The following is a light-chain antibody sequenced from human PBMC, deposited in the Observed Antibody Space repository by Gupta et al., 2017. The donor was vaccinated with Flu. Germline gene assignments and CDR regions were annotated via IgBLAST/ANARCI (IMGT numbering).Light chain of an antibody. CDR1: SSDVGAYDY. V-gene: IGLV2-11*01. J-gene: IGLJ3*02. Sequence: QSALPQPRPVSGSPGQSVTISCTGTSSDVGAYDYVPWHQHHPGKAPKLIIYDVSKRPSGVPDRFSGSTSGNTASLTISGLQAEDEADYYCCSYAGTYTWVFGGGTKLTVL. CDR3: CSYAGTYTWV. CDR2: DVS.